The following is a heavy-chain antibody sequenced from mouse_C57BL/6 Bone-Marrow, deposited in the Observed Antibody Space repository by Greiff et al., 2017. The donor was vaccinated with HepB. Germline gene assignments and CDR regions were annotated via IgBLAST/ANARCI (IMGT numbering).Heavy chain of an antibody. CDR2: IHPNSGST. CDR1: GYTFTSYW. D-gene: IGHD5-1*01. V-gene: IGHV1-64*01. Sequence: QVQLQQPGAELVKPGASVKLSCKASGYTFTSYWMHWVKQRPGQGLEWIGMIHPNSGSTNYNEKFKSKATLTVDKSSSTAYMQLSSLTSEDSAVYYCARPPPRGVPAWFAYWGQGTLVTVSA. J-gene: IGHJ3*01. CDR3: ARPPPRGVPAWFAY.